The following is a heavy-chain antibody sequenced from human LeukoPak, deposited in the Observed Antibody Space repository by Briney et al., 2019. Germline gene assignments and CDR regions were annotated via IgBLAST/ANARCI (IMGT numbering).Heavy chain of an antibody. Sequence: ASVKVPCKASGYTFTSYGISWVRQAPGQGLEWMGWISAYNGNTNYAQKLQGRVTMTTDTSTSTAYMELRSLRSDDTAVYYCARDSDPMTNGLIDYWGQGTLVTVSS. CDR1: GYTFTSYG. CDR2: ISAYNGNT. V-gene: IGHV1-18*01. J-gene: IGHJ4*02. D-gene: IGHD3-22*01. CDR3: ARDSDPMTNGLIDY.